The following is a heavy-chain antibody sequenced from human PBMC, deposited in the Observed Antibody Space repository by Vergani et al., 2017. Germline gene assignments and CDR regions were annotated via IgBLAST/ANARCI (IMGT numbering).Heavy chain of an antibody. CDR1: GFTFSSYG. CDR2: IRYDGSNK. D-gene: IGHD2-2*01. J-gene: IGHJ6*02. CDR3: AKVVVXVPAGRQGYYGMDV. Sequence: QVQLVESGGGVVQPGGSLRLSCAASGFTFSSYGMHWVRQAPGKGLEWVAIIRYDGSNKYYADSVKGRFTISRDNSKNTLYLQMNSLRAEDTAVYYCAKVVVXVPAGRQGYYGMDVWGQGTTVTVSS. V-gene: IGHV3-30*02.